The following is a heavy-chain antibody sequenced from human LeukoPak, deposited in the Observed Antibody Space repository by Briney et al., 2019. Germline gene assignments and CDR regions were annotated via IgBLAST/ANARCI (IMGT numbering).Heavy chain of an antibody. J-gene: IGHJ4*02. Sequence: PVGSLRLSCAASGFTFSSYAMSWVRQAPGKGLELVSAISGSGGSTYYADSVKGWYTISRDNSNNTLYLQMNSLRAEDTAVYYCAKYYYDSSGYYYFDYWGQGTLVTVSS. V-gene: IGHV3-23*01. D-gene: IGHD3-22*01. CDR1: GFTFSSYA. CDR2: ISGSGGST. CDR3: AKYYYDSSGYYYFDY.